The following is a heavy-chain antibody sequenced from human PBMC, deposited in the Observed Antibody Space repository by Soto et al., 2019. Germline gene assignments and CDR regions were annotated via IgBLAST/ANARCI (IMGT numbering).Heavy chain of an antibody. J-gene: IGHJ4*02. CDR2: IIPIFGTA. CDR3: ARDRITIFGVAPPPQGYFDY. CDR1: GGTFSSYA. V-gene: IGHV1-69*13. Sequence: ASVKVSCKASGGTFSSYAISWVRQAPGQGLEWMGGIIPIFGTANYAQKFQGRVTITADESTSTAYMELSSLRSEDTAVYYCARDRITIFGVAPPPQGYFDYWGQGTLVTVSS. D-gene: IGHD3-3*01.